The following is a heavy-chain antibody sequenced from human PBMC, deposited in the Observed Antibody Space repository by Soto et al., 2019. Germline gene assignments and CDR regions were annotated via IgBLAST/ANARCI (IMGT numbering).Heavy chain of an antibody. D-gene: IGHD3-10*01. J-gene: IGHJ4*02. V-gene: IGHV3-72*01. CDR1: GFTFSDHY. Sequence: GGSLRLSCAASGFTFSDHYMDWVRQAPGKGLEWVGRSRNRVQSYSTEYAESVKGRFTISRDDSQNSLYLQMNSLKTEYTAVYYCARVLPSGTNYFTEYWGQGTLVTVSS. CDR2: SRNRVQSYST. CDR3: ARVLPSGTNYFTEY.